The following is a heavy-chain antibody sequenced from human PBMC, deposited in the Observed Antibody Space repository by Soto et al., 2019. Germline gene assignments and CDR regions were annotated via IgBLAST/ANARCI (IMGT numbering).Heavy chain of an antibody. CDR3: ARSSSSWDDAFDI. CDR2: ISAYNGNT. Sequence: GASVKVSCKASGYTFTSYGISWVRQAPGQGLEWMGWISAYNGNTNYAQKLQGRVTMTTDTSTSTAYMELRSLRSDDTAVYYCARSSSSWDDAFDIWAKGQWSPSPQ. CDR1: GYTFTSYG. D-gene: IGHD6-13*01. V-gene: IGHV1-18*01. J-gene: IGHJ3*02.